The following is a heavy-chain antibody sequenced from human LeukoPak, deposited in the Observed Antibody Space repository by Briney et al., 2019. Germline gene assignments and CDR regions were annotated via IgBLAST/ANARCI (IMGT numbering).Heavy chain of an antibody. J-gene: IGHJ3*02. Sequence: GASVKVACKASGYTLTSYGISWVRQAPGQGLEWMGWIRPYNGNTDYAQKLKGRVTLTTDTSTSTVYMELRSLKSDDTAVYFCARDRDPYGDYVGDAFAIWGQGTMVTVSS. D-gene: IGHD4-17*01. CDR1: GYTLTSYG. CDR2: IRPYNGNT. V-gene: IGHV1-18*01. CDR3: ARDRDPYGDYVGDAFAI.